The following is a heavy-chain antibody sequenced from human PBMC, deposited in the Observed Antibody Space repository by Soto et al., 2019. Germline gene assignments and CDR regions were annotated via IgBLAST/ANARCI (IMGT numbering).Heavy chain of an antibody. CDR1: GYTFTRYY. Sequence: QVQLVQSGAEVKKPGASVTVSCKASGYTFTRYYMHWVRQAPGQGLEWVGVINPTGGATSYAQRFQGRVTVTRDTSTSTVYMELSSLRSEDTAVYYCATLMTRGGYFNYWGQGTLVTVSS. J-gene: IGHJ4*02. V-gene: IGHV1-46*01. CDR3: ATLMTRGGYFNY. D-gene: IGHD2-21*02. CDR2: INPTGGAT.